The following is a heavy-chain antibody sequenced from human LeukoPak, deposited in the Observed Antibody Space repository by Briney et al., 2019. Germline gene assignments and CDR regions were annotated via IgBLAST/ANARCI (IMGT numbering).Heavy chain of an antibody. CDR2: IRYDGSNK. V-gene: IGHV3-30*02. Sequence: GGSLRLSCAASGFTFSTYWMHWVRQAPGKGLEWVAFIRYDGSNKYYADSVKGRFTISRDNSKNTLYLQMNSLRAEDTAVYYCAKDDFYFDYWGQGTLVTVSS. J-gene: IGHJ4*02. CDR3: AKDDFYFDY. D-gene: IGHD2-21*02. CDR1: GFTFSTYW.